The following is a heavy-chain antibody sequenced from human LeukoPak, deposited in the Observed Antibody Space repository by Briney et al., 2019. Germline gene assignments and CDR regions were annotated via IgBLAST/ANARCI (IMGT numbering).Heavy chain of an antibody. CDR2: MNPNSGNT. CDR3: ARASSGSSWSFDY. J-gene: IGHJ4*02. D-gene: IGHD6-13*01. V-gene: IGHV1-8*01. CDR1: GYTFTSFD. Sequence: GASVKVSCKASGYTFTSFDMNWVRQATGQGLEWMGWMNPNSGNTGYAQKFQGRVTMTRNTSISTAYMELSSLRSEDTAVYYCARASSGSSWSFDYWGQGTLVTVSS.